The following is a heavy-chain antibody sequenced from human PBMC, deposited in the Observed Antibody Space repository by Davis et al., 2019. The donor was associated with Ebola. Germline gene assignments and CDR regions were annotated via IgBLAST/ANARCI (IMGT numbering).Heavy chain of an antibody. J-gene: IGHJ5*02. CDR2: IYYSGDT. V-gene: IGHV4-30-4*01. CDR3: ARVGGYSYALLRFDP. Sequence: MPSETLSLTCTVSGGSISSGDYYWSWIRQPPGKGLEWIGYIYYSGDTYYNPSLKSRVTISVDTSKNQFSLKLSSVTAADTAVYYCARVGGYSYALLRFDPWGQGTLVTVSS. CDR1: GGSISSGDYY. D-gene: IGHD5-18*01.